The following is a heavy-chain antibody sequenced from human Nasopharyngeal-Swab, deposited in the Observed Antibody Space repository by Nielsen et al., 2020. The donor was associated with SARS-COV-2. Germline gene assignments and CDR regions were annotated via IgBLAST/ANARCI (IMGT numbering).Heavy chain of an antibody. CDR3: ARTLYYDILTGYSRGNYGMDV. J-gene: IGHJ6*02. V-gene: IGHV2-70*11. Sequence: WIRQPPGKALEWLARIDWDDDKYYSTSLKTRLTISKETSKNQVVLTMTNMDPVDTATYYCARTLYYDILTGYSRGNYGMDVWGQGTTVTVSS. CDR2: IDWDDDK. D-gene: IGHD3-9*01.